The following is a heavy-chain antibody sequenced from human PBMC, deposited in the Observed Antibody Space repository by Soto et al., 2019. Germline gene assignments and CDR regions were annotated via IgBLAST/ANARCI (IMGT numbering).Heavy chain of an antibody. V-gene: IGHV3-21*01. J-gene: IGHJ6*02. Sequence: VGSLRLSCPASGFTFSSYSMNWFRQAPVKGLEWVSSISSSSSYIYYADSVKGRFTISRDNAKNSLYLQMNSLRAEDTAVYYCAASWWQQLAGTYGMDVWGQGTTVTVSS. CDR2: ISSSSSYI. D-gene: IGHD6-13*01. CDR1: GFTFSSYS. CDR3: AASWWQQLAGTYGMDV.